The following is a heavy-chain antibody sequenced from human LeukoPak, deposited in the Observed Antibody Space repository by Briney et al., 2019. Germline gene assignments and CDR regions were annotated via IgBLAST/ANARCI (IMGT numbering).Heavy chain of an antibody. V-gene: IGHV4-39*07. CDR3: ARAPRGVTALYYYGMDV. D-gene: IGHD5-18*01. CDR1: GGSISSSSYY. CDR2: IYYSGST. Sequence: SETLSLTCTVSGGSISSSSYYWGWIRQPPGKGLEWIGSIYYSGSTYYNPSLKSRVTISVDTSKNQFSLKLSSVTAADTAVYYCARAPRGVTALYYYGMDVWGQGTTVTVS. J-gene: IGHJ6*02.